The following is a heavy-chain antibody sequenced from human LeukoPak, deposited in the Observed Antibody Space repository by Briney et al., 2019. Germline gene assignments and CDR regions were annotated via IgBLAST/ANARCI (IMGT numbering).Heavy chain of an antibody. CDR3: ARDSTYYYESGSSGPHYFDN. V-gene: IGHV3-30-3*01. CDR1: GFNFGNYA. J-gene: IGHJ4*02. CDR2: IPSGGFYE. Sequence: GGSLRLSCAASGFNFGNYAMHWVRQAPGKGLEWVSLIPSGGFYEYYADSVKGRFTISRDYSGNTLYLQLNSLRPEDTAVYYCARDSTYYYESGSSGPHYFDNWGQGTLVTVSS. D-gene: IGHD3-10*01.